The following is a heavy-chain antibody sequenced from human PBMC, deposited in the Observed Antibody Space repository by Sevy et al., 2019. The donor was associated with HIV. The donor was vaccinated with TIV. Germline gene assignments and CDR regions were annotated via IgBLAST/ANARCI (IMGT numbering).Heavy chain of an antibody. Sequence: GGSLRLSCVASGFSFSSYSVSWVRQAPGKGLEWVASIGSSNSYIYYADSVKGRFTISRDNAKNSLFLHMNTLRAEDTAVYYCARSYSSSWYNLYYFEYWGQGTPVTVS. J-gene: IGHJ4*02. CDR2: IGSSNSYI. D-gene: IGHD6-13*01. CDR1: GFSFSSYS. V-gene: IGHV3-21*01. CDR3: ARSYSSSWYNLYYFEY.